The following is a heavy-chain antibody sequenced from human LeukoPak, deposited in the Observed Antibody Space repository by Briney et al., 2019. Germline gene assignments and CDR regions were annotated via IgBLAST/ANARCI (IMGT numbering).Heavy chain of an antibody. Sequence: SETLSLTCTVSGASISSSNYYWGWIRQPPGKGLEWIGNIYSTGSTYYNPSLKSRVTISVDASKNQFSLKLSSVTAADTAVYYCARARRDQGFDYWGQGTLVTVSS. CDR2: IYSTGST. CDR1: GASISSSNYY. J-gene: IGHJ4*02. V-gene: IGHV4-39*07. CDR3: ARARRDQGFDY.